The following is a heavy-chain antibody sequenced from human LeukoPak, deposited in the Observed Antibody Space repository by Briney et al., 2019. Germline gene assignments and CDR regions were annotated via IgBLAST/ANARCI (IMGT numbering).Heavy chain of an antibody. Sequence: ASVKVSCKASGYTFTSYDINWVRQAPGQRLEWMGWMNPNSGNTGYAQKFQGRVTMTRNTSISTAYMELSSLRSEDTAVYYCARGGYSYGYVYYYYYYYMDVWGKGTTVTVSS. CDR3: ARGGYSYGYVYYYYYYYMDV. CDR1: GYTFTSYD. D-gene: IGHD5-18*01. J-gene: IGHJ6*03. V-gene: IGHV1-8*01. CDR2: MNPNSGNT.